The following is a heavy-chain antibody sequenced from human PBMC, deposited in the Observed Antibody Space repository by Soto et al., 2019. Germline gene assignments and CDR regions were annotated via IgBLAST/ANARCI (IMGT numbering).Heavy chain of an antibody. V-gene: IGHV4-59*01. Sequence: SETLSLTCTVSGGSISSYYWIWVRQSPGKGLEWIGYIYYSGSTNYNPSLKSRVTISVDTSKNQFSLKLSSVTAADTAVYYCARVPLGYCSSTSCKPYYIDYWGQGTLVTVS. D-gene: IGHD2-2*01. CDR2: IYYSGST. CDR3: ARVPLGYCSSTSCKPYYIDY. J-gene: IGHJ4*02. CDR1: GGSISSYY.